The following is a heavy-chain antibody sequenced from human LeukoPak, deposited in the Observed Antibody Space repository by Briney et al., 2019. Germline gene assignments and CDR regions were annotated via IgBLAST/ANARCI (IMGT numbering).Heavy chain of an antibody. J-gene: IGHJ4*02. V-gene: IGHV1-69*04. D-gene: IGHD2-2*01. CDR2: IIPILGIA. CDR1: GGTFSSYA. Sequence: SVKVSCKASGGTFSSYAISWVRQAPGQGLEWMGRIIPILGIANYAQKFQGRVTITADKSTSTAYMELSSLRSEDTAVYYCARVGYCSSTSCYAGGYPNPLGYWGQGTLVTVSS. CDR3: ARVGYCSSTSCYAGGYPNPLGY.